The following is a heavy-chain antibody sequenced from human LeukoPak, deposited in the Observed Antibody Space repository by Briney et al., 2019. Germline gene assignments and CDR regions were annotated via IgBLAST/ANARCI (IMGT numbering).Heavy chain of an antibody. CDR3: AREGSVVYYDSSGYQGGAFDI. CDR1: GYTFTGYY. V-gene: IGHV1-2*02. CDR2: INPNSGGT. J-gene: IGHJ3*02. D-gene: IGHD3-22*01. Sequence: ASVKVSCKASGYTFTGYYMHWVRQAPGQGLEWMGWINPNSGGTNYAQKFQGRVTMTRDTSISTAYMELSRLRSDDTAVYYCAREGSVVYYDSSGYQGGAFDIWGQGTMVTVSS.